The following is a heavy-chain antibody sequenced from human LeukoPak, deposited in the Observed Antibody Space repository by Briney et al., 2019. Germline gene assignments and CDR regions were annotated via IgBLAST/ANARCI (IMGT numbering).Heavy chain of an antibody. CDR2: ISSSSSYI. CDR1: GFTFSSYE. J-gene: IGHJ4*02. CDR3: VQDIAMAGTGRYFHF. D-gene: IGHD6-19*01. Sequence: PGGSLRLSCAASGFTFSSYEMNWVRQAPGKGVEWVSSISSSSSYIYYADSVKGRFTISRDNAKNSLYLQMNSLRAEDTAFYYCVQDIAMAGTGRYFHFWGQGTLVTVSS. V-gene: IGHV3-21*04.